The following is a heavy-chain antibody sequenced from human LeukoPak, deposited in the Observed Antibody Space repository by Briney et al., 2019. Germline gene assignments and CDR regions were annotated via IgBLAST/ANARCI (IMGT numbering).Heavy chain of an antibody. V-gene: IGHV3-48*04. D-gene: IGHD3-10*01. Sequence: GGSLRLSCAASGFTFSRDSMNWVRQAPGKGLEWVSYINGGGSPIFYADSVRGRFTISRDNAKNSLYLHMNSLRVEDTAVYYCARGPTYGSRSDYFDYWGQGTLVTVSS. CDR2: INGGGSPI. CDR1: GFTFSRDS. J-gene: IGHJ4*02. CDR3: ARGPTYGSRSDYFDY.